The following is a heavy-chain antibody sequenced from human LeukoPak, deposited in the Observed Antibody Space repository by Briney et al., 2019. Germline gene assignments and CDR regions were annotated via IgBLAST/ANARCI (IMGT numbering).Heavy chain of an antibody. Sequence: RPSETLSLTCTVSGGSISSGGYYWSWIRQPPGKGLEWIGEINHSGSTNYNPSLKSRVTISVDTSKNQFSLKLSSVTAADTAVYYCARDRSSGWYYNWFDPWGQGTLVTVSS. J-gene: IGHJ5*02. V-gene: IGHV4-39*07. CDR1: GGSISSGGYY. CDR2: INHSGST. D-gene: IGHD6-19*01. CDR3: ARDRSSGWYYNWFDP.